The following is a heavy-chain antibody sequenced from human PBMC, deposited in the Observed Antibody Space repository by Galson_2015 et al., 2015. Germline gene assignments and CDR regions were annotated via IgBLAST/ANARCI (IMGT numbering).Heavy chain of an antibody. CDR1: GGSFSGYY. J-gene: IGHJ4*02. Sequence: ETLSLTCAVYGGSFSGYYWSWTRQPPGKGLEWIGEINHSGSTNYNPSLKSRVTISVDTSKNQFSLKLSSVTAADTAVYYCARGLYDFWSGYYVNYWGQGTLVTVSS. D-gene: IGHD3-3*01. V-gene: IGHV4-34*01. CDR3: ARGLYDFWSGYYVNY. CDR2: INHSGST.